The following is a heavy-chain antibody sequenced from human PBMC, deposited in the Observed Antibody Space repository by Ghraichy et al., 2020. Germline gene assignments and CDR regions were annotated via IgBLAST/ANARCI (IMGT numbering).Heavy chain of an antibody. Sequence: SETLSLTCTVSGGSISSSYYWGWIRQPPGKGLEWIGSIYFTGSTYYNPSLKSRVAISVDTSRKQFSLKLNSVTAADTAVYYCARHFTDYGDYLPPNNFDYWGHGTLVAVSS. V-gene: IGHV4-39*01. CDR2: IYFTGST. J-gene: IGHJ4*01. CDR3: ARHFTDYGDYLPPNNFDY. CDR1: GGSISSSYY. D-gene: IGHD4-17*01.